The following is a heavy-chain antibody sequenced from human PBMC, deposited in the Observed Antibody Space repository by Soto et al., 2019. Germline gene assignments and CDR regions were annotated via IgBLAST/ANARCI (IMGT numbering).Heavy chain of an antibody. J-gene: IGHJ3*02. CDR3: ARGFYVGVVDDAFDI. CDR2: ISAYNGNT. D-gene: IGHD3-3*01. CDR1: GYTFTSYG. Sequence: ASVKVSCKASGYTFTSYGISWVRQAPGQGLEWMGWISAYNGNTNYAQKLQGRVTMTTDTSTSTAYMELRSLRSDDTAVYYCARGFYVGVVDDAFDIWGQGTMVTVSS. V-gene: IGHV1-18*01.